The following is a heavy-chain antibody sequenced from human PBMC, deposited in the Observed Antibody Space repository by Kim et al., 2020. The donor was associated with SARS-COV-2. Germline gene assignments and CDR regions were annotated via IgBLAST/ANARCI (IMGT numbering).Heavy chain of an antibody. CDR3: ARSSARASYYWFDP. J-gene: IGHJ5*02. V-gene: IGHV1-69*01. D-gene: IGHD2-8*01. Sequence: YAEKFQGRRTMTADESTSTTYMELSSLTSEDTAVYYCARSSARASYYWFDPWGQGTLVTVSA.